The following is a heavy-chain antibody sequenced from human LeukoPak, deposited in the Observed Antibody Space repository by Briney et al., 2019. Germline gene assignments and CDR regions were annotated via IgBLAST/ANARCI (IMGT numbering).Heavy chain of an antibody. CDR3: ARDLEASYYYDSSGYLDV. J-gene: IGHJ6*02. D-gene: IGHD3-22*01. CDR1: GYTFTSYY. Sequence: ASVKVSCKASGYTFTSYYMHWVRQAPGQGLEWMGIINPSGGSTSYEQKFQGRVTMTRDTSTSTVYMELSSLRSEDRAVYYCARDLEASYYYDSSGYLDVWGQGTTVTVSS. CDR2: INPSGGST. V-gene: IGHV1-46*01.